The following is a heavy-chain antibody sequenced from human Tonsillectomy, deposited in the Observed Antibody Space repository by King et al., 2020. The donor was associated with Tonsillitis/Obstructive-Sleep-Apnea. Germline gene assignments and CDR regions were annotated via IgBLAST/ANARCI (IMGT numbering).Heavy chain of an antibody. V-gene: IGHV3-15*01. D-gene: IGHD4-17*01. J-gene: IGHJ6*03. Sequence: VHLFHSVGYLVKPGGSLRLSCAASGFIFSSAWMNWVRQAPGKGLEWVGRIKTKIDGGTTDYAAPVNGRFTISRDDSKNTLYLQMNSLKSEDTAVYYCSTSDDYGDYYYYYMDVWGKGTTVTVSS. CDR1: GFIFSSAW. CDR3: STSDDYGDYYYYYMDV. CDR2: IKTKIDGGTT.